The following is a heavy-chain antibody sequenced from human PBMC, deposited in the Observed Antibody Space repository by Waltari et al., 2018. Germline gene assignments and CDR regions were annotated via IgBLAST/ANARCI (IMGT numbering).Heavy chain of an antibody. Sequence: QLQLQESGPGLVKPSETLSLTCTVSGGSISSSSYYWGWFRQPPGKGLEWIGSIYYSGSTYYNPSLKSRVTISVDTSKNQFSLKLSSVTAADTAVYYCAREDSGGDRRYFDYWGQGTLVTVSS. J-gene: IGHJ4*02. CDR3: AREDSGGDRRYFDY. CDR2: IYYSGST. D-gene: IGHD2-21*01. CDR1: GGSISSSSYY. V-gene: IGHV4-39*07.